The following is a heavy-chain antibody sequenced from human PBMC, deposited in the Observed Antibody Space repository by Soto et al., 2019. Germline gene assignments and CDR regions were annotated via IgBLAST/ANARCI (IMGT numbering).Heavy chain of an antibody. CDR1: GGSISSGDYY. V-gene: IGHV4-30-4*01. Sequence: QVQLQESGPGLVKPSQTLSLTCTVSGGSISSGDYYWNWIRQPPGKGLEWIGHIYYSGSTYYNPSLRSRVSISVDTSRNQFSLKLTSVTAADTAVYYCARDADVVVADIPSPWFDPWGQGTLVTVSS. CDR2: IYYSGST. CDR3: ARDADVVVADIPSPWFDP. D-gene: IGHD2-15*01. J-gene: IGHJ5*02.